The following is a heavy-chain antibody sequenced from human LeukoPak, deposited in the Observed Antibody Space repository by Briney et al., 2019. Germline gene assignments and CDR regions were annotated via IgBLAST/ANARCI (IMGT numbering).Heavy chain of an antibody. V-gene: IGHV3-33*01. D-gene: IGHD5-18*01. CDR2: IWYDGSNK. Sequence: PGGSLRLSCAAPGFTFSSYGMHWVRQAPGRGLEWVAVIWYDGSNKYYADSVKGRFTISRDNSKNTLYLQMNSLRAEDTAVYYCARDQGYSYGYPFDYWGQGTLVTVSS. J-gene: IGHJ4*02. CDR1: GFTFSSYG. CDR3: ARDQGYSYGYPFDY.